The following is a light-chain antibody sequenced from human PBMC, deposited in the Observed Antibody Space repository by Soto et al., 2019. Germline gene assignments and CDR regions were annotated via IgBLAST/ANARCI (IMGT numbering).Light chain of an antibody. Sequence: DIQMTQSPSTLSASVGDRVTITCRASQSISSWLAWYQQKPGQAPKLLIYKASTLQSGVPPRFSGSGSGTEFTLAISSLQLDDSATYYCQQYNDNWTFGQGTKVDIK. V-gene: IGKV1-5*03. CDR1: QSISSW. J-gene: IGKJ1*01. CDR3: QQYNDNWT. CDR2: KAS.